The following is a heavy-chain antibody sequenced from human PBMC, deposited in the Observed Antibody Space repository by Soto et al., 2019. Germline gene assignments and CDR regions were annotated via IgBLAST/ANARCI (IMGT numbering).Heavy chain of an antibody. CDR2: IYTGGDT. J-gene: IGHJ4*02. D-gene: IGHD6-13*01. CDR3: AGDPRIAAAGAPFDY. V-gene: IGHV3-66*01. Sequence: EVQLVESGGGLVQPGGSLRLSCAASGFTVSNHYMSWVRQAPGKGLQWVAIIYTGGDTYYTDSVKGRFTISRDNSKNTLYLQMNSLRAEDTAVYYCAGDPRIAAAGAPFDYWGQGTLVTVSS. CDR1: GFTVSNHY.